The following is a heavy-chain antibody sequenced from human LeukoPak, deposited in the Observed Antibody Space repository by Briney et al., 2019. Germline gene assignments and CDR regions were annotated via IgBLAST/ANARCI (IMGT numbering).Heavy chain of an antibody. D-gene: IGHD1-26*01. Sequence: SETLSLTCAVSGYSISSGYYWSWIRQPPGKGLEWIGYIYYSGSANYNPSLKSRVTISVDTSKNQFSLKLSSVTAADTAVYYCARATRDLEGATDYWGQGTLVTVSS. CDR2: IYYSGSA. J-gene: IGHJ4*02. CDR3: ARATRDLEGATDY. V-gene: IGHV4-61*01. CDR1: GYSISSGYY.